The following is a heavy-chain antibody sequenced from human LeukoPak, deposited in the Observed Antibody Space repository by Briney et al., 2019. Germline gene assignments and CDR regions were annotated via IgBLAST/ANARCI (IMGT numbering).Heavy chain of an antibody. D-gene: IGHD6-13*01. Sequence: GGSLRLSCAASGFTFSSYSMNWVRQAPGKGLEWVSSIISSSTYIYYADSVNGRFTVSRDNAKNSLYLQMNSLRAEDTAVYFCASQYTSSRIFDDWGQGTLVTVSS. CDR1: GFTFSSYS. CDR2: IISSSTYI. J-gene: IGHJ4*02. CDR3: ASQYTSSRIFDD. V-gene: IGHV3-21*01.